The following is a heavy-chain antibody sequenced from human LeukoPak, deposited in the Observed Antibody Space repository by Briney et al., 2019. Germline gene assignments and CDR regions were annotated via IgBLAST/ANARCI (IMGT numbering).Heavy chain of an antibody. V-gene: IGHV3-49*04. CDR3: TRDYGLEVLQYFQH. Sequence: GGSLRLSCTASGFTFGDYAMSWVRQAPGKGLEWVGFIRSKVYGGTTEYAASVKGRFAVSRDDSKSIAYLQMNSLKTEDTAVYYCTRDYGLEVLQYFQHWGQGTLVTVSS. CDR1: GFTFGDYA. J-gene: IGHJ1*01. D-gene: IGHD1-1*01. CDR2: IRSKVYGGTT.